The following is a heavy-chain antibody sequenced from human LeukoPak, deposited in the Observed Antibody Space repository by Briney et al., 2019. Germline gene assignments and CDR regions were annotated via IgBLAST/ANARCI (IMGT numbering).Heavy chain of an antibody. D-gene: IGHD3-3*01. CDR1: GYTFTSYY. Sequence: ASVKVSCKASGYTFTSYYMHWVRQAPGQGLEWMGIINPSGGSTSYAQKFQGRVTMTRDMSTSTVYMELSSLRSEDTAVYYCARDRVRFLEWFVWGQGTLVTVSS. CDR2: INPSGGST. CDR3: ARDRVRFLEWFV. V-gene: IGHV1-46*01. J-gene: IGHJ4*02.